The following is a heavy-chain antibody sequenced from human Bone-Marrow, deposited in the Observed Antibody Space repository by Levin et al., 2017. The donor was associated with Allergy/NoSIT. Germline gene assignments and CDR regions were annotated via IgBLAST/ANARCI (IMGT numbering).Heavy chain of an antibody. Sequence: AGGSLRLSCAASGFSSSSYWMHWVRQGPGKGLMWVARIDGDGMTTTYADFVKGRFTVSRDNAKETVLLQLNNLRVEDTAVYYCARANSGWSFSDYYYYYMDVWGKGTTVTVSS. CDR3: ARANSGWSFSDYYYYYMDV. V-gene: IGHV3-74*01. J-gene: IGHJ6*03. CDR1: GFSSSSYW. D-gene: IGHD6-19*01. CDR2: IDGDGMTT.